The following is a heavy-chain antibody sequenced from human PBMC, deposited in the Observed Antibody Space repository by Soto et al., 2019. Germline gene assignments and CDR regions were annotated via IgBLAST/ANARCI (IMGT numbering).Heavy chain of an antibody. CDR1: GFTFSSYA. J-gene: IGHJ4*02. Sequence: PGGSLRLSCAASGFTFSSYAMSWVRQAPGKGLEWVSAITGSGGSTYYAGSVKGRFTISRDNAKNTLYLQMNTLRAEDTAVYYCAKDLGSSPPGDFWGQGNLVTVSS. CDR2: ITGSGGST. V-gene: IGHV3-23*01. D-gene: IGHD6-13*01. CDR3: AKDLGSSPPGDF.